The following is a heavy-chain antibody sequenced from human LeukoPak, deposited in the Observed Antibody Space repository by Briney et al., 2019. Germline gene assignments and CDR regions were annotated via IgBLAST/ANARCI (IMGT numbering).Heavy chain of an antibody. D-gene: IGHD1-26*01. V-gene: IGHV4-39*01. CDR1: GASISGSGYY. CDR3: AKSGGYGLIDY. J-gene: IGHJ4*02. CDR2: IYDSGST. Sequence: PSETLSLTCTVAGASISGSGYYWGWIRQPPGKGLEWIGNIYDSGSTYYNASLQSRVTISIDTSKNQFSLRLSSVTAADTAMYYCAKSGGYGLIDYWGQGTLVTVSS.